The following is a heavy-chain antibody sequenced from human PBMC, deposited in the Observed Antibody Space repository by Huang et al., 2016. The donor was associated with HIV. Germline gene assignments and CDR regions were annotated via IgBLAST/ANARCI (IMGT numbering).Heavy chain of an antibody. V-gene: IGHV4-30-4*01. CDR3: ARDRITQCNGGRCYSDWSDP. D-gene: IGHD2-15*01. Sequence: QVQLQESGPGPVKPSQTLSLTCTVSGDSISRGGYLWGWIRQSPGKGLEGIGSIYYAGATSYNPSLRSRVTMSVDTSKNQFSLRLTSVTAEDTAVYYCARDRITQCNGGRCYSDWSDPWGQGTLVIVSS. J-gene: IGHJ5*02. CDR2: IYYAGAT. CDR1: GDSISRGGYL.